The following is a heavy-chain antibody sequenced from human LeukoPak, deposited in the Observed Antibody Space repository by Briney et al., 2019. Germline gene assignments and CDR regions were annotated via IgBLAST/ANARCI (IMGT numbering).Heavy chain of an antibody. V-gene: IGHV3-23*01. CDR3: AKSLLTTATGTGRAFDI. D-gene: IGHD1-1*01. Sequence: GGSLRLSCAASGFSFSSYWMHWVRRASGKRLEWVSGISAGADVIFYADPVKGRFTISRDNSKNTLYLQMNSLRAEDSAEYYCAKSLLTTATGTGRAFDIWGQGTMVTVSA. CDR1: GFSFSSYW. J-gene: IGHJ3*02. CDR2: ISAGADVI.